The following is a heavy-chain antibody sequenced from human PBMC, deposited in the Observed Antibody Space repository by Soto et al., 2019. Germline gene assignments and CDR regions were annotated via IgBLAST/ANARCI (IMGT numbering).Heavy chain of an antibody. J-gene: IGHJ6*02. V-gene: IGHV3-53*02. CDR3: ARESAGYGGGYYNYYGMDV. CDR2: IYSGGST. Sequence: EVQLVETGGGLIQPGGSLRLSCAASGFTVSSNYMSWVRQAPGKGLEWVSVIYSGGSTYYADSVKGRFTISRDNSKNTLYLQMNSLRAEDTAVYYCARESAGYGGGYYNYYGMDVWGQGTTVTGAS. D-gene: IGHD5-12*01. CDR1: GFTVSSNY.